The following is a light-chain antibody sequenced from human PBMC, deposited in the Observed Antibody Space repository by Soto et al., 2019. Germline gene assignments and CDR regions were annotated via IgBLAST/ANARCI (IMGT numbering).Light chain of an antibody. J-gene: IGLJ2*01. CDR1: SGSIASNY. V-gene: IGLV6-57*02. CDR3: QSYDSSIVV. CDR2: EDN. Sequence: NFMLTQPHSVSESPGKTVTISCTGSSGSIASNYVQWYQQRPGSAPTTVIYEDNQRPSGVPARFSGSIDSSSNSASLTISGLKTEDEADYYCQSYDSSIVVFGGGTKLTVL.